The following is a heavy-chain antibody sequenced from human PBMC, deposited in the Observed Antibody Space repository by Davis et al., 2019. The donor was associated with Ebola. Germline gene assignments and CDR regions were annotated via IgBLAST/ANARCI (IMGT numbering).Heavy chain of an antibody. CDR3: ARDVSRSAMRRGFDY. Sequence: PGGSLRLSCAASGFTFSSYSMNWVRQAPGKGLEWVSSISSSSSYIYYADSVKGRFTISRDNAKNSLYLQMNSLRAEDTAVYYCARDVSRSAMRRGFDYWGQGTLVTVSS. CDR1: GFTFSSYS. J-gene: IGHJ4*02. CDR2: ISSSSSYI. V-gene: IGHV3-21*01. D-gene: IGHD2-2*01.